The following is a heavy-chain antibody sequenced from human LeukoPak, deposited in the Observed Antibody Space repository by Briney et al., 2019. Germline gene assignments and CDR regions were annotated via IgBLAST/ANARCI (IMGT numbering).Heavy chain of an antibody. CDR2: IKQDGSEK. J-gene: IGHJ6*03. D-gene: IGHD3-10*01. CDR3: ASSGSHIFGYYYYYMDV. Sequence: PGGSLRLSCAASGFAFSSYWMSWVSQAPGKGLEWAANIKQDGSEKYYVDSVKGRFTISRDNAKNSLYLQMNSLRAEDTAVYYCASSGSHIFGYYYYYMDVWGKGTTVTVSS. CDR1: GFAFSSYW. V-gene: IGHV3-7*01.